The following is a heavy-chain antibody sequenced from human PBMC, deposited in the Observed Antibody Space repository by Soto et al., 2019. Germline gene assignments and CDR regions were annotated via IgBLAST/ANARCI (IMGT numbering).Heavy chain of an antibody. D-gene: IGHD2-15*01. CDR3: ARDQGYCSGGSCYVAVY. J-gene: IGHJ4*02. Sequence: EVQLVESGGGLVQPGGSQRLSCAASGFTFSSYWMHWVRQAPGKGLVWVSRINSDGSSTSYADSVKGRFTISRDNAKNTLYLQMNSLRAEDTAVYYCARDQGYCSGGSCYVAVYWGQGTLVTVSS. V-gene: IGHV3-74*01. CDR1: GFTFSSYW. CDR2: INSDGSST.